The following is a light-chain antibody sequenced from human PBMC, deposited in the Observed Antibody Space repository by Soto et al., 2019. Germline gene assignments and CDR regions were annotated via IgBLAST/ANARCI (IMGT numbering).Light chain of an antibody. CDR3: QQIYSIPIT. Sequence: DIQMTQSPSSLSASIGDRVTITCQASQNITNNLSWYQQKPGKAPNLLIYHASKLAKGVTSRFSGSGSGTHFTLTISSLQPEDFATYYCQQIYSIPITFGQGTLLEI. CDR2: HAS. V-gene: IGKV1-39*01. CDR1: QNITNN. J-gene: IGKJ5*01.